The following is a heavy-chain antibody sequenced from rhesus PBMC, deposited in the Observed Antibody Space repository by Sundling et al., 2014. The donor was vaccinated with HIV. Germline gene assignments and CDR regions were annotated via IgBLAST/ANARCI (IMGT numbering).Heavy chain of an antibody. CDR2: ITYSGST. CDR3: ARDLAYGNHLGY. Sequence: QVQLQESGPGLVKPSETLSLTCAVSGGSITSEYFYWSWIRQPPGKGLEWIGYITYSGSTSYNPSLKSRVTISRDTSKNQFSLKLTSVTAADTAVYYCARDLAYGNHLGYWGQGVLVTVSS. CDR1: GGSITSEYFY. D-gene: IGHD4-35*01. J-gene: IGHJ4*01. V-gene: IGHV4-122*02.